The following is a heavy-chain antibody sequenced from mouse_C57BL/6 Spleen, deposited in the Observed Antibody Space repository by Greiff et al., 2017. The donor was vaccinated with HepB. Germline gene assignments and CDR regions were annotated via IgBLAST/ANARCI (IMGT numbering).Heavy chain of an antibody. CDR3: ARAWDYVLWFAY. CDR1: GYAFSSSW. Sequence: QVQLQQSGPELVKPGASVKISCKASGYAFSSSWMNWVKQRPGKGLEWIGRIYPGDGDTNYNGKFKGKATLTADKSSSTAYMQLSSLTSEDSAVYFCARAWDYVLWFAYWGQGTLVTVSA. V-gene: IGHV1-82*01. CDR2: IYPGDGDT. J-gene: IGHJ3*01. D-gene: IGHD2-4*01.